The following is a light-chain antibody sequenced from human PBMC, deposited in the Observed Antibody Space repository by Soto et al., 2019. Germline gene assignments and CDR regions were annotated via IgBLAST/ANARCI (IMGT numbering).Light chain of an antibody. CDR3: QHYNMWPHMLS. J-gene: IGKJ4*01. CDR1: QSVGSN. CDR2: DAS. V-gene: IGKV3-15*01. Sequence: DIVLTQSPGTLSLSPGERGTLSCRASQSVGSNLAWYQHKPGQAPRLLIYDASTRATGVPATFSGSGSGTELTLTISSLQSDDFAIYYCQHYNMWPHMLSFGGGTKVEIK.